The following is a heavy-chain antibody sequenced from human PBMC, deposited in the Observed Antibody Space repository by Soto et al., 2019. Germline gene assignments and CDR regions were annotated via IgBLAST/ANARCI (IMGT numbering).Heavy chain of an antibody. CDR1: GFSLSTSGVG. CDR2: IYWDDDK. CDR3: AQVRVVATIKGRYYFDY. Sequence: QITLKESGPTLVKPTQTLTLTCTFSGFSLSTSGVGVGWIRQPPGKALEWLALIYWDDDKRYSPSLKSRLTIAKDTSKNQVVLTMTNMDPVDTATYYCAQVRVVATIKGRYYFDYWGQGTLVTVSS. V-gene: IGHV2-5*02. J-gene: IGHJ4*02. D-gene: IGHD5-12*01.